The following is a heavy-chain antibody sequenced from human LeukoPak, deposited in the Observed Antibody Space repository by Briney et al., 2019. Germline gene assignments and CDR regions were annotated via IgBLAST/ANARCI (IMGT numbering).Heavy chain of an antibody. CDR3: ARSRRGQVYYYYYMDV. V-gene: IGHV1-2*02. CDR1: GYTFTGYY. J-gene: IGHJ6*03. CDR2: INPNSGGT. Sequence: ASVKVSCKASGYTFTGYYMHWVRQAPGQGLEWMGWINPNSGGTNYAQKFQGRVTMTRDTSISTAYMELSRLRSDDTAVYYCARSRRGQVYYYYYMDVWGKGTTVTVSS. D-gene: IGHD3/OR15-3a*01.